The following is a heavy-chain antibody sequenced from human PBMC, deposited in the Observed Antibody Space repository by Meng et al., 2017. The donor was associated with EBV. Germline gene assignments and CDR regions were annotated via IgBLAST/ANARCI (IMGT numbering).Heavy chain of an antibody. D-gene: IGHD6-19*01. CDR2: ISYDGSNK. CDR3: ARDPDSSGWYYFDY. J-gene: IGHJ4*02. Sequence: VQLGEAGGGVGQPGRSLRLSWAASGFTFSSYAMHWVRQAPGKGLEWVAVISYDGSNKYYADSVKGRFTISRDNSKNTLYLQMNSLRAEDTAVYYCARDPDSSGWYYFDYWGQGTLVTVSS. CDR1: GFTFSSYA. V-gene: IGHV3-30-3*01.